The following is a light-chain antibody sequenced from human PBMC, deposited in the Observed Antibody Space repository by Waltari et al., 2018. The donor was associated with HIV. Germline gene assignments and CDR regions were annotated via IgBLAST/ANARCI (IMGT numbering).Light chain of an antibody. J-gene: IGKJ1*01. CDR2: VAS. CDR1: QGIRND. V-gene: IGKV1-17*01. CDR3: LQYKSYPWT. Sequence: DIQMTQSPSSLSASVGDRVTIPCRASQGIRNDIGWYQQKPGKAPKRLFYVASSLESGVPSRFSGSGSGREFTLTISSLQPEDFATYFCLQYKSYPWTFGQGTKVEIK.